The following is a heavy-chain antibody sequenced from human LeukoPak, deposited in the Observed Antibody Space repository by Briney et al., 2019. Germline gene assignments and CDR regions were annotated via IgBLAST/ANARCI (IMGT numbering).Heavy chain of an antibody. Sequence: ASVKVSCKASGYTFTSYGIGWVRQAPGQGLEWVGWISANNGDTDNAQKFQARVTMTTDTSTSTAYMELRSLRSDDTAVYYCARESHVSREDSWGQGTLVTVSS. CDR2: ISANNGDT. J-gene: IGHJ4*02. CDR3: ARESHVSREDS. CDR1: GYTFTSYG. V-gene: IGHV1-18*01. D-gene: IGHD1-26*01.